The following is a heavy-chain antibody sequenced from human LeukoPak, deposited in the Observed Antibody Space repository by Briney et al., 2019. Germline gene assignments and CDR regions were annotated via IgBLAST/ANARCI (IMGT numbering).Heavy chain of an antibody. CDR2: ISANGGDT. V-gene: IGHV3-23*01. J-gene: IGHJ4*02. Sequence: GGSLRLSCAASGFTLSNFSMGWVRQAPGKGLQWVSLISANGGDTYCADSVKGRFTISTDNSKNTLYLQMNSLRAEDTAVYYCAKASGSGYGKDYFDYWGQGTLVTVSS. CDR3: AKASGSGYGKDYFDY. D-gene: IGHD1-26*01. CDR1: GFTLSNFS.